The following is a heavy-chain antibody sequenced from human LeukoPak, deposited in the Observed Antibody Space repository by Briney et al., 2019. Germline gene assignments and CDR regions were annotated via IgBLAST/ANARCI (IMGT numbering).Heavy chain of an antibody. CDR1: GFTFSSAW. Sequence: GSLRLSCAASGFTFSSAWMSWVRQAPGQGLEWLGRIKTKTDGGTTDYAAPVKGRFTISRDDSKDTLYLQMNSLKSDDTAVYYCANIFGGNSHRSDYWGQGTLVTVSS. D-gene: IGHD4-23*01. V-gene: IGHV3-15*01. CDR3: ANIFGGNSHRSDY. J-gene: IGHJ4*02. CDR2: IKTKTDGGTT.